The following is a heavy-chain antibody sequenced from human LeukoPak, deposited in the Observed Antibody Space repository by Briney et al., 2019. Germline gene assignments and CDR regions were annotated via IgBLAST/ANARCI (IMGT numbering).Heavy chain of an antibody. Sequence: GGSLRLSCAASGFTFYDYAMHWVRQAPGKGLEWVSGISWNSGSIGYADSVKGRFTISRDNAKNSLYLQMNSLRAEDTALYYCAKDMGYSSGFDPWGQGTLVTVSS. D-gene: IGHD6-19*01. V-gene: IGHV3-9*01. J-gene: IGHJ5*02. CDR1: GFTFYDYA. CDR3: AKDMGYSSGFDP. CDR2: ISWNSGSI.